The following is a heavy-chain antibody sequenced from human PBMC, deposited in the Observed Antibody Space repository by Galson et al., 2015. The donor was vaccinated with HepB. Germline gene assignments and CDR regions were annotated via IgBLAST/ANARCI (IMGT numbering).Heavy chain of an antibody. CDR1: GFTFSSYA. V-gene: IGHV3-30-3*01. CDR2: ISYDGSNK. J-gene: IGHJ4*02. D-gene: IGHD4-17*01. CDR3: ATRGDDYGDSFHY. Sequence: SLRLSCAASGFTFSSYAMHWVRQAPGKGLEWVAVISYDGSNKYYADSVKGRFTISRDNSKNTLYLQMNSLRAEDTAVYYCATRGDDYGDSFHYWGQGTLVTVSS.